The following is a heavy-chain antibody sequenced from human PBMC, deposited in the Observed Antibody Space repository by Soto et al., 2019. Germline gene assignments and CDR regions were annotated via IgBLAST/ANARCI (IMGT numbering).Heavy chain of an antibody. CDR1: GLTFSSYG. CDR3: EKVQLEQGSFDY. CDR2: ISYDGSNK. V-gene: IGHV3-30*18. J-gene: IGHJ4*02. D-gene: IGHD1-1*01. Sequence: PGGSLRLSCAASGLTFSSYGMHWVRQAPGKGLEWVAVISYDGSNKYYADSVKGRFTISRDNSKNTLYLQMNSLRAEDTAVYYCEKVQLEQGSFDYWGQGTLVTVSS.